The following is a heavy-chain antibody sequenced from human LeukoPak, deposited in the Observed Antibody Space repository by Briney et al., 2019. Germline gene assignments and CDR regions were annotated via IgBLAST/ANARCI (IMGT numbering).Heavy chain of an antibody. J-gene: IGHJ6*02. D-gene: IGHD6-19*01. CDR3: ARDRYSSGRTRYYYYYGMDV. CDR1: GFTFSSYG. CDR2: IWYDGSNK. V-gene: IGHV3-33*01. Sequence: GSLRLSCAASGFTFSSYGMHWVRQAPGKGLEWVAVIWYDGSNKYYADSVKGRFTISRDNSKNTLYLQMNSLRAEDTAVYYCARDRYSSGRTRYYYYYGMDVWGQGTTVTVSS.